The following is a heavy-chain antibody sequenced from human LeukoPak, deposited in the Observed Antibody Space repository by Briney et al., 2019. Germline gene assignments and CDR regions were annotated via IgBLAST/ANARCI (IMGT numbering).Heavy chain of an antibody. CDR2: IYYSGST. CDR3: ARERWSGYSDF. D-gene: IGHD3-3*01. CDR1: RGSTISGHYY. J-gene: IGHJ4*02. Sequence: SQTLSHTCTLSRGSTISGHYYWSWTRQHPGDALEWLGYIYYSGSTYYNPSLKSRVTISVDTSKNQFSLTLSSVTAADTAVYYWARERWSGYSDFWGQGTLVTVSS. V-gene: IGHV4-31*03.